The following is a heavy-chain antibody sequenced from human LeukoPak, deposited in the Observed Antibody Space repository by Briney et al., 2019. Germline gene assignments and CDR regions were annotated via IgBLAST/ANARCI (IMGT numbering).Heavy chain of an antibody. CDR3: AASYYDILTGYLFDP. CDR2: IYYSGST. Sequence: SETLSLTCTVSGGSISSSSYYWGWIRQPPGKGLEWIGSIYYSGSTYYNPSLKSRVTISVDTSKNQFSLKLSSVTAADTAVYYCAASYYDILTGYLFDPWGQGTLVTVSS. V-gene: IGHV4-39*01. D-gene: IGHD3-9*01. CDR1: GGSISSSSYY. J-gene: IGHJ5*02.